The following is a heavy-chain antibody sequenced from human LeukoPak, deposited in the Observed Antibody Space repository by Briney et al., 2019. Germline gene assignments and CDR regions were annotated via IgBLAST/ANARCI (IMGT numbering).Heavy chain of an antibody. CDR2: IHTSGNT. Sequence: SETLSLTCTVSGVSISSGRYCWSWIRQPAGKGLEWIGHIHTSGNTNYNPSLKSRVTMSVDTSKNQFSLKLSSVTAADTAVYYCAREGSSGWYYFDYWGQGTLVTVSS. D-gene: IGHD6-19*01. CDR3: AREGSSGWYYFDY. V-gene: IGHV4-61*09. J-gene: IGHJ4*02. CDR1: GVSISSGRYC.